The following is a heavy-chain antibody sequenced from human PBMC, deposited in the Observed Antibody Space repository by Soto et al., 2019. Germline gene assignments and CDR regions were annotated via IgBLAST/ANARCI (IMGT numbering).Heavy chain of an antibody. CDR3: ARAWQYSSGFFDY. Sequence: SETLSLTCTVSGGTISSYYWSWIRQPPGKGLEWIGYIYYSGSTNYNPSLKSRVTISVDTSKNQFSLKLSSVTAADTAVYYCARAWQYSSGFFDYWGQGTLVTVSS. CDR2: IYYSGST. J-gene: IGHJ4*02. CDR1: GGTISSYY. D-gene: IGHD6-19*01. V-gene: IGHV4-59*01.